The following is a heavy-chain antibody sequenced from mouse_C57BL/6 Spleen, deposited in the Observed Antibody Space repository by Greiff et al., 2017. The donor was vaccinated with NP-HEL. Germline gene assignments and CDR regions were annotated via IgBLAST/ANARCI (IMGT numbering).Heavy chain of an antibody. J-gene: IGHJ4*01. CDR1: GYTFTDYN. Sequence: VQLKQSGPELVKPGASVKMSCKASGYTFTDYNMHWVKQSHGKSLEWIGYINPNNGGTSYNQKFKGKATLTVNKSSSTAYMELRSLTSEDSAVYYCARGDGYDVGYAMDYWGQGTSVTVSS. D-gene: IGHD2-2*01. V-gene: IGHV1-22*01. CDR3: ARGDGYDVGYAMDY. CDR2: INPNNGGT.